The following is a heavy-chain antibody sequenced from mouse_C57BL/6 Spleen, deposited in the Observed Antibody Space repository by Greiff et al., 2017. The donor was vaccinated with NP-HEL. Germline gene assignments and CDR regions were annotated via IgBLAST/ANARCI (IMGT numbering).Heavy chain of an antibody. CDR1: GYAFSSSW. CDR3: ARGTTVVPNYFDY. V-gene: IGHV1-82*01. J-gene: IGHJ2*01. Sequence: VQLQQSGPELVKPGASVKISCKASGYAFSSSWMNWVKQRPGKGLEWIGRIYPGDGDTNYNGKFKGKATLTADKSSSTAYMQLSSLTSEDSAVYFCARGTTVVPNYFDYGGQGTTLTVSS. D-gene: IGHD1-1*01. CDR2: IYPGDGDT.